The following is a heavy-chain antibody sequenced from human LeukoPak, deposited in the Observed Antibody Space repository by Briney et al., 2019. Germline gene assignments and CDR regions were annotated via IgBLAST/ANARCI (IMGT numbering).Heavy chain of an antibody. Sequence: GGSLRLSCAASGFTFSSYEMNWVRRAPGKGLEWVSYISSSGSTIYYADSVKGRFTISRDNAKNSLYLQMNSLRAEDTAVYYCARDNDRKDDSWGQGTLVTVSS. CDR3: ARDNDRKDDS. D-gene: IGHD3-16*01. V-gene: IGHV3-48*03. J-gene: IGHJ5*02. CDR2: ISSSGSTI. CDR1: GFTFSSYE.